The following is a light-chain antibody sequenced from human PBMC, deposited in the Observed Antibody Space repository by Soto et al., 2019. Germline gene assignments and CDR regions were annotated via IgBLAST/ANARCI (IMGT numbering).Light chain of an antibody. CDR3: QQYGSSPWT. Sequence: EIVLTQSPGTLSLSPGERATLSCRASQSVSNSYLAWYQQKPGQAPRPLIYVASSRATGIPDRFSGSGSGTDFTLTISKLEPEDFAVYYCQQYGSSPWTFGQGTKVEIK. CDR2: VAS. CDR1: QSVSNSY. V-gene: IGKV3-20*01. J-gene: IGKJ1*01.